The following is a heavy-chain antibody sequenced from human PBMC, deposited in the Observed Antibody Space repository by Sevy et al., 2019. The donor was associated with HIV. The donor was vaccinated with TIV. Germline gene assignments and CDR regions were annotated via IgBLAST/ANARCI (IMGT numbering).Heavy chain of an antibody. V-gene: IGHV3-23*01. J-gene: IGHJ4*02. CDR1: GFTFSKYS. D-gene: IGHD2-8*01. CDR3: AREGCTKPHDY. Sequence: GGSLRLSCAASGFTFSKYSMSWVRQPPGKGLEWVSTLSFGCGGINDAVSVNVRFTISRDNSKSSVYLQMNNLRPEDTAVYYCAREGCTKPHDYWGQRTLVTVSS. CDR2: LSFGCGGI.